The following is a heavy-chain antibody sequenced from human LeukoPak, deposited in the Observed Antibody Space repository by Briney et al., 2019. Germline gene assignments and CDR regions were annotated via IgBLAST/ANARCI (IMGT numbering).Heavy chain of an antibody. Sequence: SETLSLTCAVSGYSISSGYYWSWIRQPPGKGLEWIATIHQSGMTYYNPSLKSRVTISVDTSKNQCSLKLTSVTAAGTAVYYCARYTGTNWGYSFDYWGQGTLVTVSS. D-gene: IGHD7-27*01. CDR3: ARYTGTNWGYSFDY. V-gene: IGHV4-38-2*01. J-gene: IGHJ4*02. CDR1: GYSISSGYY. CDR2: IHQSGMT.